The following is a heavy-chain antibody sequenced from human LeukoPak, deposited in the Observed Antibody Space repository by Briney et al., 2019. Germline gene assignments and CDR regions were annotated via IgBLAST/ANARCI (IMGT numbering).Heavy chain of an antibody. Sequence: PGRSLRLSCAASGFTFSSYAMHWVRQAPGKGLEWVAVISYDGSNKYYADSVKGRFTISRDNSKNTLYLQMNSLRAEDTAVYYCAKVPLIAAPKYFVYWGQGTLVTVSS. CDR2: ISYDGSNK. CDR3: AKVPLIAAPKYFVY. D-gene: IGHD6-13*01. V-gene: IGHV3-30*04. CDR1: GFTFSSYA. J-gene: IGHJ4*02.